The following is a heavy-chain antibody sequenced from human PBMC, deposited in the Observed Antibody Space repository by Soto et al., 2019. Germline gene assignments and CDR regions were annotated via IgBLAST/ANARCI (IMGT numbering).Heavy chain of an antibody. CDR3: AREGGAAPGARREWYLDL. CDR2: INPHTGDT. CDR1: GYTLTDYY. V-gene: IGHV1-2*02. D-gene: IGHD6-25*01. Sequence: QVHLVQSGAEVKKPGASVTVSCKTSGYTLTDYYMHWVRQAPGQGLEWMAWINPHTGDTGIAERFQGRVTMTRDTSTNTAHMGLTSLTSDDTAIHYCAREGGAAPGARREWYLDLWGRGSLVTVSS. J-gene: IGHJ2*01.